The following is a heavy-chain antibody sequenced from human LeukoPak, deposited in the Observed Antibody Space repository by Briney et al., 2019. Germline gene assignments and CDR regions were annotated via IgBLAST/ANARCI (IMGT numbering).Heavy chain of an antibody. V-gene: IGHV1-8*01. Sequence: GASVKVSCKASGYTFTSYDINWVRQATGQGLEWMGWMNPNSGNTGYAQKFQGRVTMTRNTSISTAYMELSSLRSEDTAVYYCARVKSRGRSGFIAVAFYFDYWGQGTLVTVSS. D-gene: IGHD6-19*01. J-gene: IGHJ4*02. CDR1: GYTFTSYD. CDR3: ARVKSRGRSGFIAVAFYFDY. CDR2: MNPNSGNT.